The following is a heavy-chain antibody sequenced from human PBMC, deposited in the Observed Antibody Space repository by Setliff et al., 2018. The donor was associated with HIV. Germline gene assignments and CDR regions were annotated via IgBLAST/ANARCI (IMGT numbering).Heavy chain of an antibody. J-gene: IGHJ6*03. CDR3: ARGGVVGAQRAMDV. D-gene: IGHD1-26*01. CDR2: ISSSGDIK. V-gene: IGHV3-48*03. Sequence: GGSLRLSCEASGFRFTYYEMNWVREVPGKGLEWLAYISSSGDIKNYADSVKGRFTVSRDNAKKTLFLQMNSLRVEDTALYYCARGGVVGAQRAMDVWGKGTTVTV. CDR1: GFRFTYYE.